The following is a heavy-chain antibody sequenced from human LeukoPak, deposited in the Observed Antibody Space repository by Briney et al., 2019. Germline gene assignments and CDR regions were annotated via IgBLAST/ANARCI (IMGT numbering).Heavy chain of an antibody. Sequence: PGGSLRLSCAGSGFAFSGTWLNWVRQAPGQGLEWVGRINTRTDGATTTYAAPVKGRFTISRDDSKSTLYLEMNSLKTEDTAVYYCTTEFWYYFNNWGQGTLVTVSS. CDR1: GFAFSGTW. V-gene: IGHV3-15*01. CDR3: TTEFWYYFNN. D-gene: IGHD3-3*01. CDR2: INTRTDGATT. J-gene: IGHJ4*02.